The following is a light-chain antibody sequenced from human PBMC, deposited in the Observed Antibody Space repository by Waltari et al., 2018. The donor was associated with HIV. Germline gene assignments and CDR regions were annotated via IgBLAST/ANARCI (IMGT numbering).Light chain of an antibody. CDR1: PGIGNY. J-gene: IGKJ1*01. CDR3: QKYNSAPPT. Sequence: IQMTQSPSSLSASVGERVTITCRASPGIGNYLAWYQQKPGEVPKLLIYAASTLQSGVPSRFTGSGFGTDFTLTINSLQPEDFATYYCQKYNSAPPTFGQGTKVEIQ. V-gene: IGKV1-27*01. CDR2: AAS.